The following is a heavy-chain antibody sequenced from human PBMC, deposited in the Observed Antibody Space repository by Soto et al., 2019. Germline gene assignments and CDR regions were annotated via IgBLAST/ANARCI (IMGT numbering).Heavy chain of an antibody. Sequence: ASVKVSCKASGYTFTSYGISWVRQAPGQGLEWMGWISAYNGNTNYAQKLQGRVTMTTDTSTSTAYMELRSRRSDDTAVYYCARDWDIVVVVAATPNPGFDYWGQGTLVTVS. J-gene: IGHJ4*02. CDR1: GYTFTSYG. D-gene: IGHD2-15*01. V-gene: IGHV1-18*01. CDR2: ISAYNGNT. CDR3: ARDWDIVVVVAATPNPGFDY.